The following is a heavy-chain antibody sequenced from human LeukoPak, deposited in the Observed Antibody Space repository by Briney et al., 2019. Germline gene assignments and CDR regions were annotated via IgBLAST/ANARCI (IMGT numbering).Heavy chain of an antibody. Sequence: GGSLRLSCAASGFTFSSYSMNWVRQAPGKGLEWVSSISSSSSYIYYADSVKGRFTISRDNAKNSLYLQMNSLRAEDTAVYYCARVTLWFGEFVDYWGLGTLVTVSS. CDR1: GFTFSSYS. CDR3: ARVTLWFGEFVDY. V-gene: IGHV3-21*01. CDR2: ISSSSSYI. D-gene: IGHD3-10*01. J-gene: IGHJ4*02.